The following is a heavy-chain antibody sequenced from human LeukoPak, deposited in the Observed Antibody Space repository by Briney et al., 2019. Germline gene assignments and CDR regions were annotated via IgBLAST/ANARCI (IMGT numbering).Heavy chain of an antibody. D-gene: IGHD3-22*01. CDR2: ISAYNGNT. CDR3: ARAAYYCDSSPNWSDP. Sequence: ASVKVSCKASGYTFTSYGISWVRQAPGQGLEWMGWISAYNGNTNYAQKLQGRVTMTTDTSTSTAYMELRSLRPDDTAVYYCARAAYYCDSSPNWSDPWGQGTLVTVS. V-gene: IGHV1-18*01. J-gene: IGHJ5*02. CDR1: GYTFTSYG.